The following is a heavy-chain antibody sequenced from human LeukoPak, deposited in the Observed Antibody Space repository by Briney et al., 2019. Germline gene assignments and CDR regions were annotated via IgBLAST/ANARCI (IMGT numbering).Heavy chain of an antibody. Sequence: SETLSLTCAVYGGSFSGYYWRWIRQPPGKGLDWLGEIIHSGSTNYNPSLKSRVTISVDTSKNQFSLKLSSVTAADTAVYYCAGLGYCSGGSCYSHSRYYYGMDVWGKGTTVTVS. CDR2: IIHSGST. D-gene: IGHD2-15*01. CDR1: GGSFSGYY. CDR3: AGLGYCSGGSCYSHSRYYYGMDV. J-gene: IGHJ6*04. V-gene: IGHV4-34*12.